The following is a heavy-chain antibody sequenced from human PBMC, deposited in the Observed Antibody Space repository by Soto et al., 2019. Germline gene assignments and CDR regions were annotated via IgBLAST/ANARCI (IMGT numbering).Heavy chain of an antibody. CDR2: ISYDGSNK. J-gene: IGHJ6*02. CDR3: ARERGSSSWYTYYYYYGMDV. Sequence: QVQLVESGGGVVQPGRSLRLSCAASGFTFSSYAMHWVRQAPGKGLEWVAVISYDGSNKYYADSVKGRFTISRDNSKNTLYLQMNSLRAEDTAVYYCARERGSSSWYTYYYYYGMDVWGQGTTVTVSS. D-gene: IGHD6-13*01. V-gene: IGHV3-30-3*01. CDR1: GFTFSSYA.